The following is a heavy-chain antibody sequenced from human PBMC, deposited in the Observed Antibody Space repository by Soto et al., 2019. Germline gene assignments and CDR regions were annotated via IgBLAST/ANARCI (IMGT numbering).Heavy chain of an antibody. V-gene: IGHV1-69*12. CDR1: GGTFSNYA. CDR2: IVPIFGTT. J-gene: IGHJ6*02. D-gene: IGHD6-19*01. Sequence: QVQLVQSGAEVKKPGSSVKVSCKVSGGTFSNYAIDWVRLAPGHGLEWMGGIVPIFGTTYYTQKFQGRATIIADDSTTPAYLEMSSLRSEDTAIYYCARVEAVAGLYNYHGLDVWGQGTAGTVSS. CDR3: ARVEAVAGLYNYHGLDV.